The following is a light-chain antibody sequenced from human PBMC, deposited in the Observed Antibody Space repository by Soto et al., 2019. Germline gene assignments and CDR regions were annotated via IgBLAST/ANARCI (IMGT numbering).Light chain of an antibody. V-gene: IGKV3-11*01. CDR1: QSVDNY. J-gene: IGKJ1*01. CDR3: QQRSTWPQT. Sequence: EIVLTQSRATLCLSPGERATLSWRASQSVDNYLDWYQQKPGQAPRLLIYESSNRATGIPARFSGSGSGTDFSLTISSLEPEDFAVYYCQQRSTWPQTFGQGTKVDIK. CDR2: ESS.